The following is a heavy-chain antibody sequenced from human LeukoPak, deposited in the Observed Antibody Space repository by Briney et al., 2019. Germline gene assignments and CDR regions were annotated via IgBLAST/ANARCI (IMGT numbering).Heavy chain of an antibody. CDR1: GFTFSHYA. D-gene: IGHD5-12*01. CDR2: ISYDGSNK. J-gene: IGHJ4*02. CDR3: ARDRSSYEYYFDY. Sequence: GGSLRLSCAASGFTFSHYAMHWVRQAPGKGLEWVAVISYDGSNKYYADSVKGRSTISRDNSKNTLYLQMNSLRTEDTAVYYCARDRSSYEYYFDYWGQGTLVTVSS. V-gene: IGHV3-30-3*01.